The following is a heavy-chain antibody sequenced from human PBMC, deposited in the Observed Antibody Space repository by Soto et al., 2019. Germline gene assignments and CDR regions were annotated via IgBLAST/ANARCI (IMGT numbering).Heavy chain of an antibody. V-gene: IGHV1-18*04. CDR2: ISTYNGNT. D-gene: IGHD3-3*01. CDR3: ARGRYDFWSGYYRVAPFDI. Sequence: GASVKVSCKASGYTFTSYGISWVRQAPGQGXEWLGWISTYNGNTNYAQKLQGRVTMTTDTSTSTAYMELRSLRSDDTAVYYCARGRYDFWSGYYRVAPFDIWGQGTMVTVSS. J-gene: IGHJ3*02. CDR1: GYTFTSYG.